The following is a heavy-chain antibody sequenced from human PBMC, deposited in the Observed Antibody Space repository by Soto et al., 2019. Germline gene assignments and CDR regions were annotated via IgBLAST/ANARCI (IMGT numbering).Heavy chain of an antibody. J-gene: IGHJ4*02. Sequence: PGGSLRLSCAASGFTFSSYAMHWVRQAPGKGLEWVAVISYDGSNKYYADSVKGRFTISRDNSKNTLYLQMNSLRDEDTAVYYCAREPAPSYSSSADLYYWGQGTLVTVSS. V-gene: IGHV3-30-3*01. D-gene: IGHD6-6*01. CDR3: AREPAPSYSSSADLYY. CDR2: ISYDGSNK. CDR1: GFTFSSYA.